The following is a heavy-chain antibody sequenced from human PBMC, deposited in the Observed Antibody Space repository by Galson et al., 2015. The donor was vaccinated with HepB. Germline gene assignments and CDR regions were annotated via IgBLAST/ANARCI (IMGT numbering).Heavy chain of an antibody. J-gene: IGHJ2*01. CDR1: GFTFSCYS. D-gene: IGHD1-26*01. CDR3: AKVEYSGSYRYFDL. CDR2: FSGSGGST. V-gene: IGHV3-23*01. Sequence: SLRLSCAASGFTFSCYSMSWVRQAPGKGLEWVSAFSGSGGSTYYADSVKGRFTISRDNSKNTLYLQMNSLRAEDTAVYYCAKVEYSGSYRYFDLWGRGTLVTVSS.